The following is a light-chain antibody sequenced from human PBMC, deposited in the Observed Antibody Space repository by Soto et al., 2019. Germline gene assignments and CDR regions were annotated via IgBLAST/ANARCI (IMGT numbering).Light chain of an antibody. V-gene: IGLV2-14*01. J-gene: IGLJ1*01. CDR2: DVN. Sequence: SLLTQPASLSGSPGQSIALSCPGNNRDVGSYNSVSWYQQYPGKAPKLMIHDVNNRPSGVSDRFSGSKSGNTASLTISGLQAEDEADYYCSSFTSSTSYVFGSGTKVTVL. CDR3: SSFTSSTSYV. CDR1: NRDVGSYNS.